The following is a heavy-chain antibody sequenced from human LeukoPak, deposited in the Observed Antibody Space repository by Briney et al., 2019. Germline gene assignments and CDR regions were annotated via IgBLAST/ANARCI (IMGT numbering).Heavy chain of an antibody. V-gene: IGHV3-7*01. J-gene: IGHJ4*02. D-gene: IGHD6-13*01. CDR1: GFALSKYW. CDR2: IKQDESEK. CDR3: ARVTSSSWWYFDY. Sequence: GGSLRLSCAASGFALSKYWMSWVRQAPGKGLEWVANIKQDESEKYYVDSVKGRFTISRDNADNSLYLQMNSLKVEDTAVYYCARVTSSSWWYFDYWGQGTLVTVSS.